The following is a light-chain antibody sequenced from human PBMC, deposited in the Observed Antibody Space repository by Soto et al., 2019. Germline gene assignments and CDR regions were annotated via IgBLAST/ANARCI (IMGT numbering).Light chain of an antibody. CDR3: QSYHTSLTGV. CDR1: SSTIGAGYD. J-gene: IGLJ1*01. CDR2: ANN. V-gene: IGLV1-40*01. Sequence: QSALTQPPSVSGTPGQTVTISCTGSSSTIGAGYDVHWYQQFPGTAPKLLVFANNNRPAGVPDRFSGSKSGTSASLAITGLQAEDEATYYCQSYHTSLTGVLGTGTKLTVL.